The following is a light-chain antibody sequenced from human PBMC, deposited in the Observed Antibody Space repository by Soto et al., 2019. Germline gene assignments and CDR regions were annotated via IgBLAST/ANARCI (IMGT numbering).Light chain of an antibody. CDR1: QSVDSSF. Sequence: EIVLTQSPATLSLSPGERATLSCRASQSVDSSFVAWFQQKPGQAPRLLIYGTSSRATGIPDRFSGSGSGTDFTLTINGLEPEDFAMYFCQQYGSSPWTFGQGTKVDIK. V-gene: IGKV3-20*01. CDR2: GTS. CDR3: QQYGSSPWT. J-gene: IGKJ1*01.